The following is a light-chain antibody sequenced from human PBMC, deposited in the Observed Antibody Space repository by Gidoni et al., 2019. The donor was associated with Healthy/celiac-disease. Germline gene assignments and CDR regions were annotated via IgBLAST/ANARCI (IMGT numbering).Light chain of an antibody. J-gene: IGKJ2*01. V-gene: IGKV3-15*01. Sequence: EIVLTPSPATLSVSPGERATLSCRASQSVSSNLAWYQQKPGQAPRLLIYGASTRATGIPARFSGSGSGTEFTLTISSLQSEDFAVYYCQQYNNWPGTFXXXTKLEIK. CDR1: QSVSSN. CDR3: QQYNNWPGT. CDR2: GAS.